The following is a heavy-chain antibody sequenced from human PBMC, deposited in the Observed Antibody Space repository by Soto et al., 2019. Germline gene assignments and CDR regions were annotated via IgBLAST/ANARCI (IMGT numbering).Heavy chain of an antibody. CDR1: GFTFSTYA. J-gene: IGHJ4*02. CDR2: ISVSGDST. D-gene: IGHD2-15*01. V-gene: IGHV3-23*01. CDR3: ATRHLAYCSGGTCNPFDF. Sequence: GGSLRLSCAASGFTFSTYAMSWVRQAPEKGLEWVSTISVSGDSTYSADSVKGRFAVSRDNSKNTVYLQMNTLRAEDTAIYYCATRHLAYCSGGTCNPFDFWGLGTLVTGSS.